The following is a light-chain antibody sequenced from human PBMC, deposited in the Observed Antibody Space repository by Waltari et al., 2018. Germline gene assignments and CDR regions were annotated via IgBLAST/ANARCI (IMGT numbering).Light chain of an antibody. CDR2: WAS. CDR3: QQHYTTPWT. J-gene: IGKJ1*01. Sequence: DIVMTQSPDSLAVSLGERATINCKSRQTVLYSANTKNYLTWYQHNPGQPPKLLISWASIRESGVPDRVTGSGSGTDFTLTISSLQAEDVAVYYCQQHYTTPWTFGQGTKVEIK. CDR1: QTVLYSANTKNY. V-gene: IGKV4-1*01.